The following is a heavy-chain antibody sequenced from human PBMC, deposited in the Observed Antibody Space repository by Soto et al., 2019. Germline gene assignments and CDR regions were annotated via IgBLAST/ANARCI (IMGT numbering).Heavy chain of an antibody. CDR2: IKQDGSGK. Sequence: GGSLRLSCAASGFTFSSYWMSWVRQAPGKGLEWVAKIKQDGSGKYYVDSVKGRFTISRDNAKNSLYLQMNSLSAEDTAVYYCAREVVVPAAPWSWFDPWGQGTLVTVSS. CDR3: AREVVVPAAPWSWFDP. CDR1: GFTFSSYW. V-gene: IGHV3-7*01. D-gene: IGHD2-2*01. J-gene: IGHJ5*02.